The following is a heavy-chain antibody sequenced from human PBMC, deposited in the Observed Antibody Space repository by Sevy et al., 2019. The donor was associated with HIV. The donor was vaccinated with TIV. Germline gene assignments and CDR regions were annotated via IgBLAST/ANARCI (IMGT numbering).Heavy chain of an antibody. J-gene: IGHJ3*02. CDR1: GYTFTSYY. Sequence: ASVKVSCKASGYTFTSYYMHWVRQAPGQGLEWMGIINPSGGSTSYAQKFQGRVTMTRDTSTSTVCMELSSLRSEDTAVYYCARDRRPGRSGSYSYAFDIWGQGTMVTVSS. D-gene: IGHD1-26*01. CDR3: ARDRRPGRSGSYSYAFDI. CDR2: INPSGGST. V-gene: IGHV1-46*01.